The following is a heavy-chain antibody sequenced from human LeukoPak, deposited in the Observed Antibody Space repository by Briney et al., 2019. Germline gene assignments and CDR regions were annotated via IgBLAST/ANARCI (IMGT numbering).Heavy chain of an antibody. V-gene: IGHV3-23*01. CDR2: ILGSGGGT. D-gene: IGHD4-17*01. Sequence: GGSLRLSCAASGFTFSSYAMTWVRQAPGKGLEWVSSILGSGGGTYYADPVRGRFTISRDYSKNTVYLQMNSLRAEDTAVYYCAKNGERDYQNKKYYYYYYMDVWGKGTTVTVSS. J-gene: IGHJ6*03. CDR1: GFTFSSYA. CDR3: AKNGERDYQNKKYYYYYYMDV.